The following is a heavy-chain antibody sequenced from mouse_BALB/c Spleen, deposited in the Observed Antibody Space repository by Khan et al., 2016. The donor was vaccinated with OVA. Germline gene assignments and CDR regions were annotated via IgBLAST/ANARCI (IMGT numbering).Heavy chain of an antibody. V-gene: IGHV1-20*01. J-gene: IGHJ2*01. D-gene: IGHD1-1*01. CDR1: GYSFTGYF. CDR3: ARTYGSDFDN. Sequence: VQLKQSGPELVKPGASVKISCKASGYSFTGYFMNWVMQSPGKSLEWIGRINPHIGETFYNQKFKGKATLTVDESSSTAHMELRSLTSEDAAVYYGARTYGSDFDNWGQGTTLTVSS. CDR2: INPHIGET.